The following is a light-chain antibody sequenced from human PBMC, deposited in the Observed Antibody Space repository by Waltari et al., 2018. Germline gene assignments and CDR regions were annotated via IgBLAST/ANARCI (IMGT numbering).Light chain of an antibody. CDR1: RSDIGYYNF. CDR2: DVS. CDR3: ASYTSANTVL. J-gene: IGLJ2*01. Sequence: QSGLTQPASVSGSPGQSITISCTGTRSDIGYYNFVSCYPQHPGKAPKLVIFDVSRWPSGVSHRFSGSKSGNTASLTISGLQAEDEAAYYCASYTSANTVLFGGGTKVTVL. V-gene: IGLV2-14*03.